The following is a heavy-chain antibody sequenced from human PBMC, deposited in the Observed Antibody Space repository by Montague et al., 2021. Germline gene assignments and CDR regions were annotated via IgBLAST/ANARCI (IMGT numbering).Heavy chain of an antibody. CDR1: GGSISRSSYY. CDR3: TRPGGYCTNDCCYFWFAP. J-gene: IGHJ5*02. V-gene: IGHV4-39*01. CDR2: INSSGST. Sequence: SETLSLTCTVSGGSISRSSYYWGWIRQPPGKGLEWIGSINSSGSTYYNPSLKSRVTISADTSKNQLSLKLISVTAADTAVYYCTRPGGYCTNDCCYFWFAPWGQGTLVTVSS. D-gene: IGHD2-8*01.